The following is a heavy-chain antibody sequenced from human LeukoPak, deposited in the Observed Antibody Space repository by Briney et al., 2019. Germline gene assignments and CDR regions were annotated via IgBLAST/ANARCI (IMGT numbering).Heavy chain of an antibody. CDR1: GFTFSSYA. CDR3: ARRYCSSTSCYPRFDP. Sequence: GGSLRLSCAASGFTFSSYAMHWVRQAPGKGLEGVAVISYDGSNKYYADSVKGRFTISGDNSKNTLYLQMNSLRAEDTAVYYCARRYCSSTSCYPRFDPWGQGTLVTVSS. V-gene: IGHV3-30*01. D-gene: IGHD2-2*01. J-gene: IGHJ5*02. CDR2: ISYDGSNK.